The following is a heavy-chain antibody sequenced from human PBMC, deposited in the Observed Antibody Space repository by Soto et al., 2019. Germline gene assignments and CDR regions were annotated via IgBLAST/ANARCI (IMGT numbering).Heavy chain of an antibody. Sequence: SVKVSCKASGGTFSSYTISWVRQAPGQGLEWMGRIIPILSIANYAQKFQGRVTITADKSTSTAYMELSSLRSEDTAVYYCARGMAYRGSSSHNAFDIWGQGTMVTVSS. CDR1: GGTFSSYT. J-gene: IGHJ3*02. CDR2: IIPILSIA. V-gene: IGHV1-69*02. D-gene: IGHD3-16*01. CDR3: ARGMAYRGSSSHNAFDI.